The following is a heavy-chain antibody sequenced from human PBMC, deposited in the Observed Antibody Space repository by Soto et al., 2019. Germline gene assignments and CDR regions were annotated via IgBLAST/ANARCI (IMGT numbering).Heavy chain of an antibody. CDR1: GFTFSSYG. D-gene: IGHD6-19*01. V-gene: IGHV3-33*01. J-gene: IGHJ4*02. CDR2: IWYDGSNK. Sequence: PGGSLRLSCAASGFTFSSYGMHWVRQAPGKGLEWVAVIWYDGSNKYYADSVKGRFTISRDNSKNKLYLQMNSLRAEDTAVYYCARASLRGGWYSRRTKTLGPQEKPNPRYDYWGQGTMVTVSS. CDR3: ARASLRGGWYSRRTKTLGPQEKPNPRYDY.